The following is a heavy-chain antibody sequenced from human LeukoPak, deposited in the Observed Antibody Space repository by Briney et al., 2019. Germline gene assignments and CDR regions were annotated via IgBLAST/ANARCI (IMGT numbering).Heavy chain of an antibody. Sequence: GASVKVSCKASGGTFISYAISWVRQAPGQGLEWMGGIIPIFGTANYAQKFQGRVTITTDESTSTAYMELSSLRAEDTAVYYCASRLDDSNGYYGYWGQGTLVTVSS. CDR2: IIPIFGTA. D-gene: IGHD3-22*01. CDR3: ASRLDDSNGYYGY. CDR1: GGTFISYA. J-gene: IGHJ4*02. V-gene: IGHV1-69*05.